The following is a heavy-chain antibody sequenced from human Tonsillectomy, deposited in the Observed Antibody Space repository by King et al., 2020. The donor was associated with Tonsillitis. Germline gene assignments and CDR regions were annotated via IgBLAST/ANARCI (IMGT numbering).Heavy chain of an antibody. Sequence: VQLVESGGGLVQPGGSLRLSCAAAGFTFDDSAMHWVRQAPGKGLEWVSGISWNSDITGYADPVKGRFTISRDNANNSLYLQMNSLTPEDTALYYCAKDPTGYKSSWYYFDYWGQGTLVTVSS. D-gene: IGHD6-13*01. CDR3: AKDPTGYKSSWYYFDY. CDR2: ISWNSDIT. CDR1: GFTFDDSA. J-gene: IGHJ4*02. V-gene: IGHV3-9*01.